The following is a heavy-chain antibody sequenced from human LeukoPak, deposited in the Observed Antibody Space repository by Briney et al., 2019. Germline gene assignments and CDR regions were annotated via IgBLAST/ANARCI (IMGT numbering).Heavy chain of an antibody. J-gene: IGHJ3*01. CDR2: TNYRSQWYN. Sequence: SQTLSLTCAISGDSVSNNDGAWNWIRQSPSRGLEWLGRTNYRSQWYNDYARSVMSRISVNPDTSNNQLSLQLRSVTPDDTAVYYCAGGYAFDVWGQGTTVIVSS. V-gene: IGHV6-1*01. CDR3: AGGYAFDV. CDR1: GDSVSNNDGA.